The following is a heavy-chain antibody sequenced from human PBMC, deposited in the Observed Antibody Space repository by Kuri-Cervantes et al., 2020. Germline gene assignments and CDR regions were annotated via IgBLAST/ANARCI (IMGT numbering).Heavy chain of an antibody. CDR2: INPSGGST. Sequence: ASVKVSCKASGYTFTSYYMHWVRQAPGQGLEWMGIINPSGGSTSYAQKFQGRVTMTRDTSTSTVYMELSSLRSEDTAVYYCASPGGVYGSGSYYNGGYYWGQGTLVTVSS. CDR1: GYTFTSYY. D-gene: IGHD3-10*01. V-gene: IGHV1-46*01. CDR3: ASPGGVYGSGSYYNGGYY. J-gene: IGHJ4*02.